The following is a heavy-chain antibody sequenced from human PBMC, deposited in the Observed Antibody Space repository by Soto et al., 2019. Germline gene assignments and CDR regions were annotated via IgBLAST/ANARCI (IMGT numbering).Heavy chain of an antibody. V-gene: IGHV3-30*18. CDR1: GFTVSSNY. D-gene: IGHD2-2*01. J-gene: IGHJ6*02. CDR3: AKDLRSTASSHYYYYGMDV. Sequence: PGGSLRLSCAASGFTVSSNYMGWVRQAPGKGLEWVAVISYDGSNKYYADSVKGRFTISRDNSKNTLYLQMNSLRAEDTAVYYCAKDLRSTASSHYYYYGMDVWGQGTTVTVSS. CDR2: ISYDGSNK.